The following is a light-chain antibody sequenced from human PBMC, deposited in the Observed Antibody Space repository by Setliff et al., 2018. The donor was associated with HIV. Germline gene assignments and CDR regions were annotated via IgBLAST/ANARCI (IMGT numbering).Light chain of an antibody. CDR2: DVN. CDR3: CSYAGSSYV. CDR1: SSDVGGYNY. J-gene: IGLJ1*01. V-gene: IGLV2-11*01. Sequence: QSALTQPRSVSGSPGQSVTISCTGTSSDVGGYNYVSWYQQHPGKAPKLMIYDVNKRPSGVPDRFSGSTSGKMASLTISGLQAEDEADYYCCSYAGSSYVFGTGTKVTVL.